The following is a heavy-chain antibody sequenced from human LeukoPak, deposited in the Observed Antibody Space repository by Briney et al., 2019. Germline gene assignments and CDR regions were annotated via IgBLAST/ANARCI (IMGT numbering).Heavy chain of an antibody. CDR3: ARQSRDYDYVWGSYRPNWFDP. Sequence: KPSETLSLTCTVSGGSISSSSYYWGWIRQPPGKGLEWIGSIYYSGSTYYNPSLKSRVTISVDTSKNQFSLKLSSVTAADTAVYYCARQSRDYDYVWGSYRPNWFDPWGQGTLVTVSS. D-gene: IGHD3-16*02. CDR2: IYYSGST. CDR1: GGSISSSSYY. V-gene: IGHV4-39*01. J-gene: IGHJ5*02.